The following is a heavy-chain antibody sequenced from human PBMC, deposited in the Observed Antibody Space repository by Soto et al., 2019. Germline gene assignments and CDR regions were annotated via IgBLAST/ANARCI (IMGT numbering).Heavy chain of an antibody. V-gene: IGHV2-5*02. D-gene: IGHD2-15*01. CDR1: GVSLTTSGVG. Sequence: QITLRESGPTLVQPTQTLTLTCTLSGVSLTTSGVGVGWIRQPPGKALEWLALIYWDDDKRFSLSLKSRLAITRDTSKNQVVMTMTDMAPVDTAIYHCAHRQRTVVVGAPFDLWGQGSQVTVSS. CDR2: IYWDDDK. CDR3: AHRQRTVVVGAPFDL. J-gene: IGHJ4*02.